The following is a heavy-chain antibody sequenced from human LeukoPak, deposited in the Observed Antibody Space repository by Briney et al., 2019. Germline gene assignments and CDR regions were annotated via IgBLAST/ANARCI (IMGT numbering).Heavy chain of an antibody. J-gene: IGHJ6*02. V-gene: IGHV4-59*01. CDR2: IYYSGST. D-gene: IGHD5-12*01. CDR3: ARVWSGYDYYYYYGMDV. CDR1: GGSISSYY. Sequence: PSESLSLTCTVSGGSISSYYWSWIRQPPGKGLEWIGYIYYSGSTNYNPSLKSRVTISVDTSKNQFSLKLSSVTAADTAVYYCARVWSGYDYYYYYGMDVWGQGTTVTVSS.